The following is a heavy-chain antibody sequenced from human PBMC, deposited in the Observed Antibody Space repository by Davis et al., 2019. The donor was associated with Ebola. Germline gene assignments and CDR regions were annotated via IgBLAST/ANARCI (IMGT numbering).Heavy chain of an antibody. D-gene: IGHD4-17*01. J-gene: IGHJ5*02. V-gene: IGHV1-8*01. CDR2: MNPNSGNT. CDR1: GYTFTSYD. CDR3: ARKRGTTVTTDNWFDP. Sequence: AASVKVSCKASGYTFTSYDINWVRQATGQGLEWMGWMNPNSGNTGYAQKLQGRVTMTRNTSISTDYMELSSLRSEDTAVYYCARKRGTTVTTDNWFDPWGQGTLVTVSS.